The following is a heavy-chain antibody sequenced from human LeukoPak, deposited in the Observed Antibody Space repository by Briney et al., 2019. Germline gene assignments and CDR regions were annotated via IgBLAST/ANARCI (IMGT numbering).Heavy chain of an antibody. CDR1: GFTFSSYW. V-gene: IGHV3-74*01. J-gene: IGHJ4*02. CDR2: IDSDGSST. CDR3: VGVGGYDSSSFLDY. D-gene: IGHD3-22*01. Sequence: GGSLRLSCAASGFTFSSYWMHWVRQAPGKGLVWVSRIDSDGSSTIYADSAKGRFTISRDNAKNTLYLQMNSLSRDDTAVYYCVGVGGYDSSSFLDYWGQGTLVTVSS.